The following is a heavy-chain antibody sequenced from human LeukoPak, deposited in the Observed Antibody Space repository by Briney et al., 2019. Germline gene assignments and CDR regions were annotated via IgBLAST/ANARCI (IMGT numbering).Heavy chain of an antibody. CDR2: IYYSGTT. D-gene: IGHD5-18*01. Sequence: WIRQPPGKGLEWIGSIYYSGTTYYNPSLKSRVTISVDTSKNQFSLKLSSVTAAGTAVYYCARADDTAYGHFDYWGQGTLVTVSS. CDR3: ARADDTAYGHFDY. V-gene: IGHV4-39*01. J-gene: IGHJ4*02.